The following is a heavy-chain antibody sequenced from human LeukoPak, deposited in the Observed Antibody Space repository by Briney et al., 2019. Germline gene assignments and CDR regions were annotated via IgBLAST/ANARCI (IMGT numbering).Heavy chain of an antibody. J-gene: IGHJ3*02. Sequence: GGSLRLSCAASGFTFNSYIINWVRQAPGKGLEWVSSISTMNTYIYYADSVKGRFTISRDNAKSSLYLQMNSLRAEDTALYYCARALPPLNYDISTGYLGEVAAFDIWGQGTMVTVS. D-gene: IGHD3-9*01. CDR2: ISTMNTYI. CDR3: ARALPPLNYDISTGYLGEVAAFDI. CDR1: GFTFNSYI. V-gene: IGHV3-21*06.